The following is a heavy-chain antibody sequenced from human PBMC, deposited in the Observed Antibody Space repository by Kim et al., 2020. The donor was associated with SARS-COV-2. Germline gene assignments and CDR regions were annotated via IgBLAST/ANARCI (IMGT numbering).Heavy chain of an antibody. J-gene: IGHJ4*02. CDR3: AKDLVGGGWAYYIDY. Sequence: DSVKGRFTISRDNSKNTLYLQMNSLRAEDTAVYYCAKDLVGGGWAYYIDYWGQGTLVTVSS. V-gene: IGHV3-23*01. D-gene: IGHD1-26*01.